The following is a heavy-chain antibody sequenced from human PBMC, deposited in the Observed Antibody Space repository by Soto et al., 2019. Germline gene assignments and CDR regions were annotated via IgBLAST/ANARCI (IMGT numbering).Heavy chain of an antibody. Sequence: QVQLQQWGAGLLKPSETLSLTCAVYGGSFRGYYWSWIRQPPGKGLEWIGEIHHSASTNYNPSLKKRVTLSLDTSKLHFSLQLSPHTAADTADYYFARERPMHGPGSIHLMYNFDYWGNGTLCTVSS. CDR3: ARERPMHGPGSIHLMYNFDY. CDR2: IHHSAST. CDR1: GGSFRGYY. V-gene: IGHV4-34*01. D-gene: IGHD3-10*01. J-gene: IGHJ4*01.